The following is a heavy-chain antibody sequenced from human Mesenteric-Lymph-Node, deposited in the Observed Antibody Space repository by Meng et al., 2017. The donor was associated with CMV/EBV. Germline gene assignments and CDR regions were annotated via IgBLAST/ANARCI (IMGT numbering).Heavy chain of an antibody. Sequence: GGSLRLSCEVSGFTFSDSGMGWVRHGPGKGLEWVSTIDQSGRDTHYADSVKGRFTISRDNSKNTVSLQMNSLRADDTAIYYCATDAGELNPFDYWGQGTLVTVSS. CDR2: IDQSGRDT. J-gene: IGHJ4*02. CDR1: GFTFSDSG. CDR3: ATDAGELNPFDY. V-gene: IGHV3-23*05. D-gene: IGHD1-14*01.